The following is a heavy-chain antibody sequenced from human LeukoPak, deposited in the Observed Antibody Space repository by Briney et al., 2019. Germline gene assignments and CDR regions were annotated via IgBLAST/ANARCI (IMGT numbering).Heavy chain of an antibody. CDR3: ARDDVGPTAFDF. CDR2: NSPDGNSV. V-gene: IGHV3-74*01. Sequence: PGGSLRLSCAASGFTVSSNYMSWVRQTPGEGLVWVSHNSPDGNSVRYADSVRGRFTISRDNAKNTLYLQMNSLRADDTAVYYCARDDVGPTAFDFWGQGTLVTVSS. J-gene: IGHJ4*02. CDR1: GFTVSSNY. D-gene: IGHD2-2*01.